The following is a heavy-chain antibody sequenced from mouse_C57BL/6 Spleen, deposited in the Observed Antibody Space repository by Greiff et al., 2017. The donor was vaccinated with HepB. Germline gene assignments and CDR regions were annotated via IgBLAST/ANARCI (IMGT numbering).Heavy chain of an antibody. V-gene: IGHV1-50*01. CDR3: AYYSNYVGAMDY. CDR1: GYTFTSYW. Sequence: QVQLQQPGAELVKPGASVKLSCKASGYTFTSYWMQWVKQRPGQGLEWIGEIDPSDSYTNYNQKVKGKATLTVDTYSSTAYMQLSSLTSEDSAVYYCAYYSNYVGAMDYWGQGTSVTVSS. D-gene: IGHD2-5*01. J-gene: IGHJ4*01. CDR2: IDPSDSYT.